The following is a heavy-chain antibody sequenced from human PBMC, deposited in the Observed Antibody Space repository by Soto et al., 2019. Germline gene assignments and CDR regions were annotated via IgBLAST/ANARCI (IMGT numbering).Heavy chain of an antibody. J-gene: IGHJ4*02. CDR2: IYHTGST. Sequence: QVQLQESGPRLVKPSGTLSLTCAVSGGSISSTNWWTWVRQPPGKGLEWIGEIYHTGSTKYNPSLKNRVTISLDKSNNQFSLKLSSVTAADTAVYYCATLPPRIVVVVLPIPTWGQGTLVTVSS. CDR3: ATLPPRIVVVVLPIPT. V-gene: IGHV4-4*02. CDR1: GGSISSTNW. D-gene: IGHD2-15*01.